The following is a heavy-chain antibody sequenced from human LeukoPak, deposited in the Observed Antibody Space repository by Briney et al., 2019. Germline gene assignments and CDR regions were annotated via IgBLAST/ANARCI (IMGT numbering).Heavy chain of an antibody. V-gene: IGHV4-59*12. CDR2: IYYSGST. D-gene: IGHD2/OR15-2a*01. CDR3: ARLPFDNWFDP. J-gene: IGHJ5*02. Sequence: SETLSLTCTVSGGSISSYYWSWIRQPPGKGLEWIGYIYYSGSTNYNPSLKSRVTMSVDTSKNQFSLKLSSVTAADTAVYYCARLPFDNWFDPWGQGTLVTVSS. CDR1: GGSISSYY.